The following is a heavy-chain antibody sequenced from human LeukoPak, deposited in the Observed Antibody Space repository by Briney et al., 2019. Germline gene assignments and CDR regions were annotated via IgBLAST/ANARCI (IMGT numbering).Heavy chain of an antibody. CDR3: ARDRNYDFWSGYPDAFDI. CDR2: ISSSGSTI. V-gene: IGHV3-11*01. J-gene: IGHJ3*02. Sequence: GGSLRLSCAASGFTFSDYYMSWVRQAPGKGLEWVLYISSSGSTIYYADSVKGRFTIPRDNAKNSLYLQMNSLRAEDTAVYYCARDRNYDFWSGYPDAFDIWGQGTMVTVSS. D-gene: IGHD3-3*01. CDR1: GFTFSDYY.